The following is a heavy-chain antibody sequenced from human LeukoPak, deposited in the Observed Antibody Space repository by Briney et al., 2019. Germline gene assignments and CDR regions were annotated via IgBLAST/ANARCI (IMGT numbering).Heavy chain of an antibody. V-gene: IGHV3-7*01. CDR2: IKQDGSER. CDR1: RFTFSNYW. D-gene: IGHD6-19*01. J-gene: IGHJ4*02. CDR3: ARLQWLVYDYFDY. Sequence: GGSLRLSCGASRFTFSNYWMSWVRQAPGKGLEWVANIKQDGSERYYVDSVEGRFTISRDNAKNSLYLQMNSLRAEDTAVYYCARLQWLVYDYFDYWGQGTLVTVSS.